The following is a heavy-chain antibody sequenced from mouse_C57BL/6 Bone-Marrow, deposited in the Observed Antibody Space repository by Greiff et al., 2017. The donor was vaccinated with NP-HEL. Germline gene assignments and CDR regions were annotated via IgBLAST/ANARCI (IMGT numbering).Heavy chain of an antibody. J-gene: IGHJ2*01. Sequence: QVQLQQSGAELARPGASVKLSCKASGYTFTSYGISWVKQRTGQGLEWIGEIYPRSGNTYYNEKFKGKATLTADKSSSTAYMELRSLTSEDSAVYFCARILFITTVVATGFDYWGQGTTLTVSS. CDR3: ARILFITTVVATGFDY. CDR1: GYTFTSYG. D-gene: IGHD1-1*01. CDR2: IYPRSGNT. V-gene: IGHV1-81*01.